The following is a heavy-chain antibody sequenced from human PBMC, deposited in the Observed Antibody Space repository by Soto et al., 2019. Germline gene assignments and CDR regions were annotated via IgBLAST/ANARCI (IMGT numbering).Heavy chain of an antibody. CDR2: IYYSGST. V-gene: IGHV4-31*03. J-gene: IGHJ4*02. CDR1: GGSISSGYY. Sequence: QVQLQESGPGLVKPSQTLSLTCTVSGGSISSGYYWSWIRQHPGKGLEWIVYIYYSGSTYYNPSLNSRVTISVDTSKNQFSLKLSSVTAADTAVYYCARAPGDYFDYWGQGTLVTVSS. CDR3: ARAPGDYFDY.